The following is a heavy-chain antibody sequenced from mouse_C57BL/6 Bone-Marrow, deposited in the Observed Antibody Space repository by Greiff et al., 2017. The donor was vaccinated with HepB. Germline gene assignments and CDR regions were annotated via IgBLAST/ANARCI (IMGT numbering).Heavy chain of an antibody. V-gene: IGHV1-53*01. J-gene: IGHJ2*01. Sequence: QVQLQHPGTELVKPGASVKLSCKASGYTFTSYWMHWVKQRPGQGLEWIGNINPSNGGTNYNEKFKSKATLTVDKSSSTAYMQLSSLTSEDSAVYYCARERTTVVALDDWGKGTTLTVSS. D-gene: IGHD1-1*01. CDR2: INPSNGGT. CDR3: ARERTTVVALDD. CDR1: GYTFTSYW.